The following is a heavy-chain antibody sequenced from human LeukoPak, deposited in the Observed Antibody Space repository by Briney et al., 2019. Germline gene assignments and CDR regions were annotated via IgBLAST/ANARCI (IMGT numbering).Heavy chain of an antibody. V-gene: IGHV1-18*04. J-gene: IGHJ4*02. CDR2: ISANSGNK. CDR3: ARDRGYCSSTSCHGPVDY. CDR1: GYTFTSYG. D-gene: IGHD2-2*01. Sequence: PVASVKVSCKASGYTFTSYGISWVRQPPGQGLEWMGGISANSGNKNYVQKLQGGVTMTTDTSTSTAYMELRSLRSDDTAVYYCARDRGYCSSTSCHGPVDYWGQGTLVTVSS.